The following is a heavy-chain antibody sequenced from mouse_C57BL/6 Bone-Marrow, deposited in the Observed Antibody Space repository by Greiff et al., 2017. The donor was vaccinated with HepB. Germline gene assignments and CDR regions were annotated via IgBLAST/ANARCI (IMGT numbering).Heavy chain of an antibody. Sequence: EVKLVESGGGLVQPGGSLSLSCAASGFTFTDYYMSWVRQPPGKALEWLGFIRNKANGYTTEYSASVKGRFTISRDNSQSILYLQMNALRAEDSATYYCARLDYSNYWFAYWGQGTLVTVSA. CDR1: GFTFTDYY. V-gene: IGHV7-3*01. D-gene: IGHD2-5*01. J-gene: IGHJ3*01. CDR2: IRNKANGYTT. CDR3: ARLDYSNYWFAY.